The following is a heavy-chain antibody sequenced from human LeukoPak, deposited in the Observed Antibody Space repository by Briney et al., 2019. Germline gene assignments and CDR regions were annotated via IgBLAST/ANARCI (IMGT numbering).Heavy chain of an antibody. CDR3: ARDMGGFVSDVRGPGRGFDY. V-gene: IGHV1-46*01. D-gene: IGHD3-10*02. CDR2: INPSGGST. CDR1: GYTFTSYY. Sequence: ASVKVSCTASGYTFTSYYMHWVRQAPGQGLEWMGIINPSGGSTSYAQKFQGRVTMTRDTSTSTVYMELSSLRSEDTAVYYCARDMGGFVSDVRGPGRGFDYWGQGTLVTVSS. J-gene: IGHJ4*02.